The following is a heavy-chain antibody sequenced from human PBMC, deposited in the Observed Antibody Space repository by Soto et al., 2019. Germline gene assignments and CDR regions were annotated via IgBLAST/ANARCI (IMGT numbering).Heavy chain of an antibody. V-gene: IGHV3-23*01. J-gene: IGHJ6*02. CDR1: GLTFSTSA. D-gene: IGHD2-15*01. CDR3: AKDPPSEKLQPDFGMDV. Sequence: GGSLRLSCAASGLTFSTSAMSWVRQAPGKGLEWVSLISASGRYTDYADSVKGRFTMSRDNSKSAVYLQMNSLRGDDTAVYYCAKDPPSEKLQPDFGMDVWGQGTTVTVSS. CDR2: ISASGRYT.